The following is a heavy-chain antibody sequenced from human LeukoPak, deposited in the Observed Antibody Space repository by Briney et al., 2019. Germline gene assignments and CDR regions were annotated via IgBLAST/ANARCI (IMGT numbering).Heavy chain of an antibody. CDR1: GYTLTELS. CDR3: ARDRDSSGWYSPVNWFDP. V-gene: IGHV1-24*01. J-gene: IGHJ5*02. Sequence: ASVKVSCKVSGYTLTELSMHWVRQAPGKGLEWMGGFDPEDGETIYAQKFQGRVTMTEDTSTDTAYMELRSLRSDDTAVYYCARDRDSSGWYSPVNWFDPWGQGTLVTVSS. D-gene: IGHD6-19*01. CDR2: FDPEDGET.